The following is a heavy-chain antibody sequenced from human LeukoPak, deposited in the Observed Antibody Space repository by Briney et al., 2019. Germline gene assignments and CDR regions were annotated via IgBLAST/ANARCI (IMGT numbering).Heavy chain of an antibody. D-gene: IGHD6-19*01. CDR3: AKIPVSYSSGWSNFDY. J-gene: IGHJ4*02. CDR1: GFTFSSYA. CDR2: ISGSGGST. V-gene: IGHV3-23*01. Sequence: GGSLRLSCAASGFTFSSYAMSWVRQAPGKGLEWVSAISGSGGSTYYADSVKGRFTISRDNSKNTLYLQMNSLRAEDTAIYYCAKIPVSYSSGWSNFDYWGQGTLVTVSS.